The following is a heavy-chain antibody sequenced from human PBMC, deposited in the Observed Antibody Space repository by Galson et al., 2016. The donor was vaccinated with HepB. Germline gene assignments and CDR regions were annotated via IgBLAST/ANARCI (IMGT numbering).Heavy chain of an antibody. CDR3: ARTRQQPNYRYCDP. CDR1: GGSISSGDYS. CDR2: IYDSGRT. V-gene: IGHV4-30-2*01. D-gene: IGHD1/OR15-1a*01. Sequence: TLSLTCAVTGGSISSGDYSWSWIRQPPGKGLEWIGYIYDSGRTNYSPALKSRLTISEDRSKHQVSLKVTSVTAADTAQYYCARTRQQPNYRYCDPWGRGTLVTVSS. J-gene: IGHJ2*01.